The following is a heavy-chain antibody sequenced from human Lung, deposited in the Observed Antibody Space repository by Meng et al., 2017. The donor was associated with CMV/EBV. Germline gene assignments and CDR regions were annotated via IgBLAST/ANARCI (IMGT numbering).Heavy chain of an antibody. D-gene: IGHD2-21*02. CDR2: VFHTGDT. CDR3: ARGRTCVDGVCYDDHNFFGP. CDR1: GYSTANFY. Sequence: SXTLSLTFNLLGYSTANFYWTWIRQPPGKGLEWVGSVFHTGDTKYNSSLKGRLTLSVDTSRKQVSLRFVSLNNADTATYYCARGRTCVDGVCYDDHNFFGPWGQGXLVTVSS. J-gene: IGHJ5*02. V-gene: IGHV4-59*01.